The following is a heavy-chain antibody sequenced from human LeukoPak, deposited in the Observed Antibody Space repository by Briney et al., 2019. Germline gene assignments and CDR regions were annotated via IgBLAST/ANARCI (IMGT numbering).Heavy chain of an antibody. D-gene: IGHD6-19*01. CDR2: TYYRSKWYN. CDR3: ARGVAVAGSLSVAFDI. CDR1: GDSVSSNSAA. Sequence: SQTLSLTCAISGDSVSSNSAAWNWIRQSPSRGLEWLGRTYYRSKWYNDYAVSVKSRITINPDTSKNQFSLQLNSVTPEDTAVYYCARGVAVAGSLSVAFDIWGQGTMVTVSS. V-gene: IGHV6-1*01. J-gene: IGHJ3*02.